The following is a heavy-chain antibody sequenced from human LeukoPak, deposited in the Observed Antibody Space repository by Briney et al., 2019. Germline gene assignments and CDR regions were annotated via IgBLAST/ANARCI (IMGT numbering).Heavy chain of an antibody. V-gene: IGHV1-2*06. CDR2: INPNCGGT. CDR1: GYTFNDYY. D-gene: IGHD1-26*01. CDR3: SRGHRSIGRWDAGDYFDS. Sequence: ASVQVSCQAVGYTFNDYYLHWVGQAPGQRLEWIGRINPNCGGTNCEQQFQGRVSMTADTAISTAYIELERLTSDDEAVDLCSRGHRSIGRWDAGDYFDSWGQGTLVTVSS. J-gene: IGHJ4*01.